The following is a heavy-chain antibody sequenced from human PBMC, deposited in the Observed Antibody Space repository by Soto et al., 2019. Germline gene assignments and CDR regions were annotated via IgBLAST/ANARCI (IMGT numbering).Heavy chain of an antibody. D-gene: IGHD3-3*01. CDR1: GDSVSSNSAA. Sequence: PSQTLSLTCAISGDSVSSNSAAWNWIRQSPSRGLEWLGRTYYRSKWYNDYAVSVKSRITINPDTSKNQFSLQLNSVTPEDTAVYYCARWGDFWSGYSGGVNWFDPWGQGTLVTVSS. CDR3: ARWGDFWSGYSGGVNWFDP. CDR2: TYYRSKWYN. J-gene: IGHJ5*02. V-gene: IGHV6-1*01.